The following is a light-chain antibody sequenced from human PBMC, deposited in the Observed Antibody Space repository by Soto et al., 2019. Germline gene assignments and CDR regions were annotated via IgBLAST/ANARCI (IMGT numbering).Light chain of an antibody. CDR2: GTS. CDR1: QSISSSY. Sequence: EIVLTQSPGTLSLSPGERATLSCRTSQSISSSYLAWYQQKPGQAPRLILYGTSTRATGIPDRFSGSGSGTDFTLNISRLEPEDFAVYHCQQYGSSPPRYTFGQGTKLEIK. V-gene: IGKV3-20*01. CDR3: QQYGSSPPRYT. J-gene: IGKJ2*01.